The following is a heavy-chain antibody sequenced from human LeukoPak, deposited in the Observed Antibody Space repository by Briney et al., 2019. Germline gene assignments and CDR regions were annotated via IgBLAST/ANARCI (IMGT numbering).Heavy chain of an antibody. CDR2: ISYDGSNK. CDR1: GFTFSSYA. J-gene: IGHJ4*02. Sequence: GGSLRLSCAASGFTFSSYAMHWVRQAPGKGLEWVAVISYDGSNKYYADSVKGRFTISRDNSKNTLYLQMNSLRAEDTAVYYCAKELAGTRAADYWGQGTLVTVSS. V-gene: IGHV3-30*04. CDR3: AKELAGTRAADY. D-gene: IGHD6-19*01.